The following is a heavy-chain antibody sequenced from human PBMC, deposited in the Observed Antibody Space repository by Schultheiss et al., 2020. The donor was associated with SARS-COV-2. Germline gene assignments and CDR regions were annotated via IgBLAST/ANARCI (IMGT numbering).Heavy chain of an antibody. Sequence: ASVKVSCKASGYTFTGYYMHWVRQAPGQGLEWMGWINPNSGGTNYAQKFQGWVTMTRDTSISTAYMELSSLRAEDTAVYYCAKRNSYSIQVGNWFDPWGQGTLVTVSS. CDR2: INPNSGGT. J-gene: IGHJ5*02. CDR3: AKRNSYSIQVGNWFDP. D-gene: IGHD4-11*01. CDR1: GYTFTGYY. V-gene: IGHV1-2*04.